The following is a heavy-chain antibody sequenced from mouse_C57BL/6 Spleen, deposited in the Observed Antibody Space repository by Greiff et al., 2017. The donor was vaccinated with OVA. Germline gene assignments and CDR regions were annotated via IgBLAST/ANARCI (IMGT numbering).Heavy chain of an antibody. V-gene: IGHV1-50*01. CDR1: GYTFTSYC. Sequence: VQLQQPGAELVKPGASVKLSCKASGYTFTSYCMQWVKQRPGQGLEWIGEIDPSDSYTNYNQQFKGKATLTVDTSSSTAYMQLSSLTSEDSAVYYCARKGYDYDPWFAYWGQGTLVTVSA. J-gene: IGHJ3*01. CDR2: IDPSDSYT. D-gene: IGHD2-4*01. CDR3: ARKGYDYDPWFAY.